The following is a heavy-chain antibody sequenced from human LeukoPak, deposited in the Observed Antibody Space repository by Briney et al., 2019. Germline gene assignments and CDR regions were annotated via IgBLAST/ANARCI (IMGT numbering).Heavy chain of an antibody. CDR2: ISGSGGST. J-gene: IGHJ4*02. CDR3: AKDGGLWVSAHWGDS. V-gene: IGHV3-23*01. D-gene: IGHD7-27*01. Sequence: EGSLRLSCAASGFTFSSYAMSWVRQAPGKGLEWVSAISGSGGSTYYADSVKGRFTISRDNSKNTLYLQMNSLRAEDTAVYYCAKDGGLWVSAHWGDSWGRGTLVTVSS. CDR1: GFTFSSYA.